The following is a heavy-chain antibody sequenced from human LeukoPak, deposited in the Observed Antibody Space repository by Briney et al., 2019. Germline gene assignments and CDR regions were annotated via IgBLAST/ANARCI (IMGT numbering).Heavy chain of an antibody. J-gene: IGHJ5*02. CDR1: GFTFNNYP. V-gene: IGHV3-30*03. CDR3: ARDGVIISASYWFDL. Sequence: GGSLRLSCAAPGFTFNNYPLHWVRQAPGKGLEWVAVISNDGDDRHYADSVQGRFSISRDNSKNTLYLQMNSLRVEDTALYHCARDGVIISASYWFDLWGQGTLVTVSS. D-gene: IGHD3-3*01. CDR2: ISNDGDDR.